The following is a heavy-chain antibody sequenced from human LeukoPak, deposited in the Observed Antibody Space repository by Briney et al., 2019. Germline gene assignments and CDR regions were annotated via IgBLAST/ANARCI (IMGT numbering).Heavy chain of an antibody. CDR2: IYYTGST. V-gene: IGHV4-59*08. D-gene: IGHD2-2*01. J-gene: IGHJ5*02. CDR3: ARLSPAALVRWLDP. CDR1: GGSISNYH. Sequence: PSETLSLTCTVSGGSISNYHWSWIRQPPGKGLEWIGYIYYTGSTSYNPSLKSRVTISLDTSKNQYSLKLSSVTAADTALYYCARLSPAALVRWLDPWGQGTLVTVSS.